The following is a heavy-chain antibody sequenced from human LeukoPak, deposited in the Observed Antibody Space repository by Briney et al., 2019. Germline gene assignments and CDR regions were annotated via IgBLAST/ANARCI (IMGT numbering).Heavy chain of an antibody. V-gene: IGHV3-23*01. D-gene: IGHD6-19*01. Sequence: PGGSLRLSCAASGFTFSSYAMSWLRQAPGKGLEWGSTISGSGSGGSTYYADSVKGRFTISRDNSKDTLYLQMNSLRAEDTAVYYCAKLLAVTNSYYFNYWGQGTLVTVSS. CDR2: ISGSGSGGST. CDR3: AKLLAVTNSYYFNY. J-gene: IGHJ4*02. CDR1: GFTFSSYA.